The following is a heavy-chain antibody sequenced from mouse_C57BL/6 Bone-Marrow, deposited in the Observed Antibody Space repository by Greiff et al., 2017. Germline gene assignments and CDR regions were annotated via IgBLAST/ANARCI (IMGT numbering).Heavy chain of an antibody. CDR2: INPSSGYN. D-gene: IGHD2-3*01. CDR1: GYTFTSYW. Sequence: QVQLKQSGAELAKPGASVTLSCKASGYTFTSYWMHWVKQRPGQGLEWIGYINPSSGYNKYNQKFKNKTTLTADKSSSTAYMQLSSLTYEAAAVYYCARSYDGCYGWYFDVWGTGTTVTVSS. V-gene: IGHV1-7*01. CDR3: ARSYDGCYGWYFDV. J-gene: IGHJ1*03.